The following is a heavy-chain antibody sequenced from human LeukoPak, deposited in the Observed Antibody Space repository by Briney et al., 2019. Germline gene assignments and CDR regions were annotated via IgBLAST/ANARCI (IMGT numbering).Heavy chain of an antibody. J-gene: IGHJ4*02. CDR1: GFTFSSYW. Sequence: GGSLRLSCAASGFTFSSYWMHWVRQAPGKGLVWVSRINSDGSSTSYADSVRGRFTISRDNAKNTLYLQMNSLRAEDTAVYYCARGDPMAKRSMDYWGQGTLVTVSS. V-gene: IGHV3-74*01. D-gene: IGHD6-6*01. CDR2: INSDGSST. CDR3: ARGDPMAKRSMDY.